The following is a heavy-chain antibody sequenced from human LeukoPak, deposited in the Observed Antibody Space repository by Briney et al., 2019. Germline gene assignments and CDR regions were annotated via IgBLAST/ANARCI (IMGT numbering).Heavy chain of an antibody. V-gene: IGHV3-21*01. D-gene: IGHD2-2*01. CDR1: GFTFSSYS. CDR2: ISSSSSYI. CDR3: ARDGRRYCSSTSCYVVY. J-gene: IGHJ4*02. Sequence: GGSLRLSCAASGFTFSSYSMNWVCQAPGKGLEWVSSISSSSSYIYYADSVKGRFTISRDNAKNSLYLQMNSLRAEDTAVYYCARDGRRYCSSTSCYVVYWGQGTLVTVSS.